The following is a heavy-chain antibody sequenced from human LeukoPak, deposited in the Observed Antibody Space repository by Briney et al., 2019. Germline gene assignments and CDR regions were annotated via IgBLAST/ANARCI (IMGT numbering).Heavy chain of an antibody. J-gene: IGHJ4*02. V-gene: IGHV4-31*03. CDR1: GGSISSGGYY. CDR2: IYYSGST. CDR3: ARVRGLEYSSSNFDY. D-gene: IGHD6-6*01. Sequence: SETLSLTCTVSGGSISSGGYYWSWIRQHPGKGLEWIGYIYYSGSTYYNPSLKSRVTISVDTSKNQFSLKLSSVTAADTAVYYCARVRGLEYSSSNFDYWGQGTLVTVSS.